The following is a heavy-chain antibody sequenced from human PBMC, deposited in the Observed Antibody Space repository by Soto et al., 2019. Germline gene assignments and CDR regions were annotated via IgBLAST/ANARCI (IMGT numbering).Heavy chain of an antibody. CDR1: GFTFSNAW. CDR3: TTASHDPFYYMDV. V-gene: IGHV3-15*01. CDR2: IKSKTDGGTT. Sequence: EVQLVESGGGLVKPGGSLRLSCAASGFTFSNAWMSWVRQAPGKGLEWVGRIKSKTDGGTTDYAAPVKGRFTSSRDDSKNTLYLQTNSLKTEDTAVYYCTTASHDPFYYMDVWGKGTTVTVSS. J-gene: IGHJ6*03. D-gene: IGHD1-1*01.